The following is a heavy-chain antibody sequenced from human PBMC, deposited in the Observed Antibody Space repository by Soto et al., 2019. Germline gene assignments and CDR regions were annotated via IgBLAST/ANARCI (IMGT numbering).Heavy chain of an antibody. CDR3: AREADILNWFDP. CDR2: ISGSSSTI. J-gene: IGHJ5*02. CDR1: GFTFSSYS. D-gene: IGHD3-9*01. V-gene: IGHV3-48*01. Sequence: PGGSLRLSCAASGFTFSSYSMNWVRQAPGKGLEWVSYISGSSSTIYYADSVKGRFTISRDNAKNSLYLQMNSLRAEDTAVYYCAREADILNWFDPWGQGTLVTVSS.